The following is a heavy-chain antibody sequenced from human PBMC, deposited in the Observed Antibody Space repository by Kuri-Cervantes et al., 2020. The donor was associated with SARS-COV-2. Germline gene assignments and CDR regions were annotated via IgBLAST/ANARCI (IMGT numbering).Heavy chain of an antibody. CDR1: GFTFSSYD. CDR2: IGTAGDT. Sequence: GESLKISCAASGFTFSSYDMHWVRQATGKGLEWVSAIGTAGDTYYPGSVKGRFTISRDNAKNSLYLQMNSLRAEDTAVYYCTRDYYGSGVMDVWGKGTTVTVSS. V-gene: IGHV3-13*01. CDR3: TRDYYGSGVMDV. D-gene: IGHD3-10*01. J-gene: IGHJ6*03.